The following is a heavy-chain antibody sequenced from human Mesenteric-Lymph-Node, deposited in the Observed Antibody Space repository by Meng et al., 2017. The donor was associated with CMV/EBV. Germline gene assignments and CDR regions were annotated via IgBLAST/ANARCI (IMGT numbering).Heavy chain of an antibody. CDR2: IWYDGSNK. D-gene: IGHD5-24*01. CDR3: AKSGGVEMATVFSHYGMDV. J-gene: IGHJ6*02. Sequence: GESLKISCAASGFTFSSYGMHWVRQAPGKGLEWVAVIWYDGSNKYYADSVKGRFTISRDNSKNTLYLQMNSLRAEDTAVYYCAKSGGVEMATVFSHYGMDVWGQGTTVTVSS. CDR1: GFTFSSYG. V-gene: IGHV3-33*06.